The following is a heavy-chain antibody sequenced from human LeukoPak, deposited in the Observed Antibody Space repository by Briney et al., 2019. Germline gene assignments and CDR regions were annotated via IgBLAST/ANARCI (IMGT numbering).Heavy chain of an antibody. Sequence: ASETLSLTCTVSGGSISSGSYYWSWIRQPPGKGLEWIGYIYYSGSTSYNPSLKNRVTISVDTSKKQFSLKLSSVTAADTAFYYCARYIVSYPHDAFDIWGQGTMVTVSS. D-gene: IGHD1-26*01. CDR3: ARYIVSYPHDAFDI. CDR2: IYYSGST. V-gene: IGHV4-61*01. CDR1: GGSISSGSYY. J-gene: IGHJ3*02.